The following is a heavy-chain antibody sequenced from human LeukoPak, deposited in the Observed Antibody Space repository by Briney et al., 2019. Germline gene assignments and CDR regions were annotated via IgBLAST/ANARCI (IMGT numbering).Heavy chain of an antibody. D-gene: IGHD2-2*01. J-gene: IGHJ6*02. Sequence: GESLKISCKGSGYSFTSYWIGWVRQMPGKGLEWMGIIYPGDSDTRYSPSFQGQVTISADKSISTAYLQWSSLKASDTAMYYCARVYCSSTSCPWDGMDVWGQGTTVTVSS. CDR3: ARVYCSSTSCPWDGMDV. CDR1: GYSFTSYW. CDR2: IYPGDSDT. V-gene: IGHV5-51*01.